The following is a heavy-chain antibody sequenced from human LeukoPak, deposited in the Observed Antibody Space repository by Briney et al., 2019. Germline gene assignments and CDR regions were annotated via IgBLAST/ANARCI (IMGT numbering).Heavy chain of an antibody. J-gene: IGHJ4*02. D-gene: IGHD3-22*01. CDR2: INPNSGGT. Sequence: ASVKVSCKASGYTFTGYYMHWVRQAAGQGLEWMGWINPNSGGTNYAQTFQGRVTMTRDTSISTAYMELSRLRSDDTAVYYCARDRAGYYDMGGIWYYFDYWGQGTLVTVSS. CDR1: GYTFTGYY. V-gene: IGHV1-2*02. CDR3: ARDRAGYYDMGGIWYYFDY.